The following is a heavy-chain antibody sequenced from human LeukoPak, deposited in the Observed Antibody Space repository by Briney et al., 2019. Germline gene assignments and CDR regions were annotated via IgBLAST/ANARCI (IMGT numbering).Heavy chain of an antibody. Sequence: PSETLSLTCTVSGGSISSGGYYWSWIRQHPGKGLEWIGYIYYSGDTYYNPSLKSRVTISVDTSKNQFSLKLSSVTAADTAVYYCARDSGNYFDYWGQGTLVTVSS. CDR2: IYYSGDT. D-gene: IGHD1-26*01. J-gene: IGHJ4*02. V-gene: IGHV4-31*03. CDR1: GGSISSGGYY. CDR3: ARDSGNYFDY.